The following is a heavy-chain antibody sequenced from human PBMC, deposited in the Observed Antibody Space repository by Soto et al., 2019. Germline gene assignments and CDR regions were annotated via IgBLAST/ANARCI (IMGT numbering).Heavy chain of an antibody. CDR3: AKASSIAALISTIDY. CDR1: GFTFSSYG. Sequence: QVQLVESGGGVVQPGRSLRLSCAASGFTFSSYGMHWVRQAPGKGLEWVAVISYDGSNKYYADSVKGRFTXSXXXSKXXXXXXXXXXXXXXXXXYYCAKASSIAALISTIDYWGQGTLVTVSS. D-gene: IGHD6-6*01. J-gene: IGHJ4*02. CDR2: ISYDGSNK. V-gene: IGHV3-30*03.